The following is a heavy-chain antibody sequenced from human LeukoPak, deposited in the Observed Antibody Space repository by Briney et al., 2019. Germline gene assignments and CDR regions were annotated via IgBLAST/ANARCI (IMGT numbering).Heavy chain of an antibody. Sequence: GGSLRLSCEASGFTFGNYAMHWVRQPPGKGLEWVSGIGWNGGSKGYADSVKGRFTVSRDNARNLLLLEMNSLRPEDTALYYCAKVVVLKNYGMDVWGQGTTVTVSS. CDR1: GFTFGNYA. CDR3: AKVVVLKNYGMDV. CDR2: IGWNGGSK. V-gene: IGHV3-9*01. J-gene: IGHJ6*02. D-gene: IGHD2-15*01.